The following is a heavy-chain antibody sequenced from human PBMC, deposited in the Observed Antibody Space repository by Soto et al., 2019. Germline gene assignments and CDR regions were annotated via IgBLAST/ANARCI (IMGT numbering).Heavy chain of an antibody. CDR2: SYSGDST. Sequence: EVQLVESGGGLVQTGGSLRLSCAVSGFTVSGNYMGWVRQAPGKGLEWVSVSYSGDSTSYADSVKGRFTISSDNSKNTLYVQMNSLRAEDTAIYYCARVRIVVGRGGYFDYWGQGTLVTVSS. CDR1: GFTVSGNY. J-gene: IGHJ4*02. D-gene: IGHD3-22*01. V-gene: IGHV3-66*01. CDR3: ARVRIVVGRGGYFDY.